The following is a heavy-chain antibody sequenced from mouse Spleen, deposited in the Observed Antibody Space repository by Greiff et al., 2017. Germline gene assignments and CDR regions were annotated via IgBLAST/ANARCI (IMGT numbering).Heavy chain of an antibody. J-gene: IGHJ2*01. D-gene: IGHD1-2*01. V-gene: IGHV1-69*01. Sequence: QVQLQQPGAELVMPGASVKLSCKASGYTFTSYWMHWVKQRPGQGLEWIGEIDPSDSYTNYNQKFKGKATLTVDKSSSTAYMQLSSLTSEDSAVYYCARKRFTTAPFYFDYWGQGTTLTVSS. CDR2: IDPSDSYT. CDR1: GYTFTSYW. CDR3: ARKRFTTAPFYFDY.